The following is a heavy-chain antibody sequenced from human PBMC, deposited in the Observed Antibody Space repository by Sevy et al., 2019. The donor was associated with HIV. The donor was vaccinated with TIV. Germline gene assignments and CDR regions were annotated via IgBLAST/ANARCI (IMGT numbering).Heavy chain of an antibody. V-gene: IGHV4-59*12. CDR2: IYYSGST. CDR1: GGSISSYY. CDR3: ASDYGDYEFGY. J-gene: IGHJ4*02. D-gene: IGHD4-17*01. Sequence: SETLSLTCTVSGGSISSYYWSWIRQPPGKGLEWIGYIYYSGSTNYNPSLKSRVTISVDTSKNQFSLKLSSVTAADTAVYYCASDYGDYEFGYWGQGTLVTVSS.